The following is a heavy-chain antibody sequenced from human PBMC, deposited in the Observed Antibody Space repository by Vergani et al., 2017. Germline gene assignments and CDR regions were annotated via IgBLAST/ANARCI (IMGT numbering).Heavy chain of an antibody. CDR2: ISSSSSYI. J-gene: IGHJ4*02. CDR3: ARDSYGDPNFDY. CDR1: GFTFSSYG. Sequence: VQLVESGGGLVKPGGSLRLSCVASGFTFSSYGMNWVRQAPGKGLEWVSSISSSSSYIYYADSVKGRFTISRDNAKNSLYLQMNSLRAEDTAVYYCARDSYGDPNFDYWGQGTLVTVSS. D-gene: IGHD4-17*01. V-gene: IGHV3-21*01.